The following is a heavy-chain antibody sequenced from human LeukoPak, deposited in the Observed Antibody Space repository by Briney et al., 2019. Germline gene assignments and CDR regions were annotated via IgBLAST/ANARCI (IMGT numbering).Heavy chain of an antibody. J-gene: IGHJ5*02. CDR2: INPNSGGT. CDR3: ARSWLWFGGPELWFDP. CDR1: GGTFSSYA. D-gene: IGHD3-10*01. V-gene: IGHV1-2*02. Sequence: ASVKVSCKASGGTFSSYAISWVRQAPGQGLEWMGWINPNSGGTNYAQKFQGRVTMTRDTSISTAYMELSRLRSDDTAVYYCARSWLWFGGPELWFDPWGQGTLVTVSS.